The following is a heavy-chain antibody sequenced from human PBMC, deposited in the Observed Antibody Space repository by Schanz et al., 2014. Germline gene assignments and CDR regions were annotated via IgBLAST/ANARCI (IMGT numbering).Heavy chain of an antibody. CDR3: AKDCPSDYGDHCFDF. J-gene: IGHJ4*02. V-gene: IGHV3-21*04. Sequence: EVQLVESGGGLVKPGGSLRLSCAASGFTFNNFGMNWVRQAPGKGLEWVSCITGGSTTYTYYADSVRGRFTISRDNSKNTLYLQMNSLRAEDTAVYYCAKDCPSDYGDHCFDFWGQGTLVTVSS. D-gene: IGHD4-17*01. CDR2: ITGGSTTYT. CDR1: GFTFNNFG.